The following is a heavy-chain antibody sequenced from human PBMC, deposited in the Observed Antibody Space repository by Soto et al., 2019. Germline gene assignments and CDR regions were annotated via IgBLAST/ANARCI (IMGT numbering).Heavy chain of an antibody. CDR1: GYTFTSYA. Sequence: ASVKVSCKASGYTFTSYAMHWVRQAPGQRLEWMGWINAGNGNTKYSQKFQGRVTITRDTSASTAYMELSSLRSEDTAVYYCAREIGEYSGAEYYYYYMDVWGKGTTVTVS. CDR3: AREIGEYSGAEYYYYYMDV. V-gene: IGHV1-3*01. CDR2: INAGNGNT. D-gene: IGHD1-26*01. J-gene: IGHJ6*03.